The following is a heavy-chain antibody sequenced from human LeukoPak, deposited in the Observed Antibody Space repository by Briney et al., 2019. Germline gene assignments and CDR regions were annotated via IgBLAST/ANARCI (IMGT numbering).Heavy chain of an antibody. V-gene: IGHV4-30-4*08. CDR2: IYYSGST. J-gene: IGHJ4*02. D-gene: IGHD6-13*01. CDR1: GGSISSGDYY. Sequence: PSETLSLTCTVSGGSISSGDYYWSWIRQPPGKGLEWIGYIYYSGSTYYNPSLKSRVTISVDTSKNQFSLKLSSVTAADTAVYYCARAGMYVNRAAAGEPFFDYWGQGTLVTVSS. CDR3: ARAGMYVNRAAAGEPFFDY.